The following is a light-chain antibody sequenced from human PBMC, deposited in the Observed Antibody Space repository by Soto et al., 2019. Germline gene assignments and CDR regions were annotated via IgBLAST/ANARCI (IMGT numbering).Light chain of an antibody. CDR3: QQSAT. J-gene: IGKJ3*01. CDR1: QTVGRNS. V-gene: IGKV3-20*01. Sequence: EIVLTQSPVTLSLSPGERATLSCRASQTVGRNSLVWYQQKPGQAPRLLIYDASSRPPGIPDRFSGSGSGTDFTLTISRLEPEDFAVYYCQQSATFGPGTKVDIK. CDR2: DAS.